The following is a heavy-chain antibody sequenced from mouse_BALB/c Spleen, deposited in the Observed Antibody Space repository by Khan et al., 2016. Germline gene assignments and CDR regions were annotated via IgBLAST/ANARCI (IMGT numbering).Heavy chain of an antibody. J-gene: IGHJ3*01. Sequence: EVELVESGGGLVKPGGSLKRSCAASGFTFSDYYMYWARQTPEKRLEWVAPISDGGSYTYYPDSVKGRFTISRDNAKNNLYLQMSRLKSEDTAMYYCARDDRWFAYWGQGTLVTVSA. V-gene: IGHV5-4*02. CDR2: ISDGGSYT. CDR1: GFTFSDYY. CDR3: ARDDRWFAY. D-gene: IGHD2-14*01.